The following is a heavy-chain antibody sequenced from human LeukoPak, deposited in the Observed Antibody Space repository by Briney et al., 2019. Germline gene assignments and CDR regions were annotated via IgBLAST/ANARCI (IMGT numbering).Heavy chain of an antibody. CDR1: GGSISSGGYY. V-gene: IGHV4-61*08. CDR3: AGGYDSSGYSLDY. J-gene: IGHJ4*02. CDR2: IYYSGST. Sequence: PSETLSLTCTVSGGSISSGGYYWSWIRQPPGKGLEWIGYIYYSGSTNYNPSLKSRVTISVDTSKNQFSLKLSSVTAADTAVYYCAGGYDSSGYSLDYWGQGTLVTVSS. D-gene: IGHD3-22*01.